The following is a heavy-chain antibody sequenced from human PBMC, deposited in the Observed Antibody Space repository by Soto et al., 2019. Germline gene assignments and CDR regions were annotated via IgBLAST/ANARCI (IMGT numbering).Heavy chain of an antibody. CDR2: INHSGST. Sequence: ETLPVTYAVYGGSFSGYYWSWIRQPPGKRLEWIGEINHSGSTNYNPSLKSRVTISVDTSKNQFSLKLSSVTAADTAVYYCARARGGYFSIISCSKLYYQYAMDVWCQG. CDR3: ARARGGYFSIISCSKLYYQYAMDV. D-gene: IGHD2-2*01. CDR1: GGSFSGYY. J-gene: IGHJ6*02. V-gene: IGHV4-34*01.